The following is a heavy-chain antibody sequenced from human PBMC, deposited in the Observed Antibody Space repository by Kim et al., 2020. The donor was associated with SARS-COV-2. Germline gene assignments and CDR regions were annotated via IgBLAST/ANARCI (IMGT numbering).Heavy chain of an antibody. V-gene: IGHV4-34*01. Sequence: SETLSLTCAVYGGSFSGYYWSWIRQPPGKGLEWIGEINHSGSTNYNPSLKSRVTISVDTSKNQFSLKLSSVTAADTAVYYCARWGIVVPAAIRAQKGFDYWGQGTLVTVSS. D-gene: IGHD2-2*02. CDR3: ARWGIVVPAAIRAQKGFDY. J-gene: IGHJ4*02. CDR1: GGSFSGYY. CDR2: INHSGST.